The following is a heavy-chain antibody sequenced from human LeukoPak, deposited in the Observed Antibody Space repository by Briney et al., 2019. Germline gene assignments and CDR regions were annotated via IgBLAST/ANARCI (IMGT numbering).Heavy chain of an antibody. D-gene: IGHD3-9*01. V-gene: IGHV3-13*01. CDR3: ARARYLTEIDY. CDR2: IGTAGDT. Sequence: GGSLRLSRAASGFTFSSYDMHWVRQATGKGLEWVSAIGTAGDTYYPGSVKGRFTISRENAKNSLYLQMNSLRAGDTAVYYCARARYLTEIDYWGQGTLVTVSS. J-gene: IGHJ4*02. CDR1: GFTFSSYD.